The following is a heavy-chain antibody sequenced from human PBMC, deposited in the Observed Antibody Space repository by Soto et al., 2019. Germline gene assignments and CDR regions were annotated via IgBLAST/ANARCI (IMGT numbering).Heavy chain of an antibody. CDR3: ARGTGTPGGAFDI. D-gene: IGHD1-1*01. J-gene: IGHJ3*02. Sequence: GGSLRLSCTGSGFTFGDYAMSWVRRAPGKGLEWVAVIWYDGSNKYYADSVKGRFTISRDNSKNTLYLQMTSLRAEDTAVYYCARGTGTPGGAFDIWGQGTMVTVSS. CDR2: IWYDGSNK. V-gene: IGHV3-33*01. CDR1: GFTFGDYA.